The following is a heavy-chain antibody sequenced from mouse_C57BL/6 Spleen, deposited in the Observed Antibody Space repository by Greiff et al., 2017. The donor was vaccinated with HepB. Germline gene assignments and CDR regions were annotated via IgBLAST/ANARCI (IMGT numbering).Heavy chain of an antibody. V-gene: IGHV1-64*01. Sequence: VKLQESGAELVKPGASVKLSCKASGYTFTSYWMHWVKQRPGQGLEWIGMIHPNSGSTNYNEKFKSKATLTVDKSSSTAYMQLSSLTSEDSAVYYCARGDLMDYWGQGTSVTVSS. CDR3: ARGDLMDY. CDR2: IHPNSGST. J-gene: IGHJ4*01. CDR1: GYTFTSYW.